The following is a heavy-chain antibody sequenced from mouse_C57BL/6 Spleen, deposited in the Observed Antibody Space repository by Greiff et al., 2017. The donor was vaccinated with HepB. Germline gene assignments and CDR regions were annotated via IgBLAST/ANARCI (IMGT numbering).Heavy chain of an antibody. CDR1: GFTFSSYA. CDR3: ASSTVAPFDY. V-gene: IGHV5-4*03. D-gene: IGHD1-1*01. CDR2: ISDGGSYT. J-gene: IGHJ2*01. Sequence: EVKVVESGGGLVKPGGSLKLSCAASGFTFSSYAMSWVRQTPEKRLEWVATISDGGSYTYYPDNVKGRFTISRDNAKNNLYLQMSHLKSEDTAMYYCASSTVAPFDYWGQGTTLTVSS.